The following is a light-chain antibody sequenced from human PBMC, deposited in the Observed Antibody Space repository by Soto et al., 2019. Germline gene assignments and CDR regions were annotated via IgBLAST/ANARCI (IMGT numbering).Light chain of an antibody. V-gene: IGLV1-40*01. J-gene: IGLJ1*01. CDR1: SSNIGAGYD. Sequence: QSVLTQPPSVSGAPGQRVTISCTGSSSNIGAGYDVHWYQQLPGAAPKLLIYRNNNRPSGVPDRFSGSKSGTSASLAITGLQADDEADYYCQSYDSSLSGYVFGTGTKLTVL. CDR2: RNN. CDR3: QSYDSSLSGYV.